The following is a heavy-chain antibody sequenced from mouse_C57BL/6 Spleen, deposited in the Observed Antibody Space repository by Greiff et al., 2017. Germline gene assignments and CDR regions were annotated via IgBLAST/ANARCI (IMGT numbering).Heavy chain of an antibody. CDR2: IDPSDSYT. CDR1: GYTFTSYW. Sequence: VQLQQPGAELVRPGTSVKLSCKASGYTFTSYWMHWVKQRPGQGLEWIGVIDPSDSYTNYNQKFKGKATLTVDTSSSTAYMQLSSLTSEDSAVYYCARPYGSSYVDAMDYWGQGTSVTVSS. V-gene: IGHV1-59*01. CDR3: ARPYGSSYVDAMDY. D-gene: IGHD1-1*01. J-gene: IGHJ4*01.